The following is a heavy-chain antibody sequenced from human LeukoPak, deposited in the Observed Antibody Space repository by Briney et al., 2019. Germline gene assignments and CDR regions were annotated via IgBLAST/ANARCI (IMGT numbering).Heavy chain of an antibody. CDR2: IWYDGSNK. J-gene: IGHJ4*02. V-gene: IGHV3-33*06. D-gene: IGHD5-24*01. CDR1: GFTFSSYD. Sequence: PGGSLRLSCAASGFTFSSYDMHWVRQAPGKGLEWVAVIWYDGSNKYYADSVKGRFTISRDNSKNTLYLQMNSLRAEDTAVYYCAKDLMEMATISGFDYWGQGTLVTVSS. CDR3: AKDLMEMATISGFDY.